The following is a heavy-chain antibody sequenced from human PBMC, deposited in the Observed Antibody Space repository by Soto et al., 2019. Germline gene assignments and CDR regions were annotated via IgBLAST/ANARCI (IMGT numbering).Heavy chain of an antibody. CDR3: ARMGDGYYYYGMDV. Sequence: SETLSLTCAVYGGSFSGYYWSWIRQPPGKGLEWIGEINHSGSTNYNPSLKSRVTISVDTSKNQFSLKLSSVTAADTAVYYCARMGDGYYYYGMDVWGQGTNGTVSS. CDR1: GGSFSGYY. CDR2: INHSGST. V-gene: IGHV4-34*01. J-gene: IGHJ6*02.